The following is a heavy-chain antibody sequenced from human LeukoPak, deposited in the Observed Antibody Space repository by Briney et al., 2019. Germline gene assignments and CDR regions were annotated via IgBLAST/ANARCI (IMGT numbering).Heavy chain of an antibody. CDR2: INPSGGST. CDR3: ARDPGPDFWSGYCSYYFDY. CDR1: GYTFTGYY. J-gene: IGHJ4*02. D-gene: IGHD3-3*01. Sequence: ASVKVSCKASGYTFTGYYMHWVRQAPGQGLEWMGIINPSGGSTSYAQKFQGRVTMTTDTSTNTAYMELRSLRSDDTAVYYCARDPGPDFWSGYCSYYFDYWGQGTLVTVSS. V-gene: IGHV1-46*01.